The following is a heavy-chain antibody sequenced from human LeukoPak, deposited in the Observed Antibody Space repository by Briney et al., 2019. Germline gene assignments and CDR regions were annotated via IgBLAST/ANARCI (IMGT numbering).Heavy chain of an antibody. CDR3: VRDIRADGNSHYYYMDV. J-gene: IGHJ6*03. D-gene: IGHD4-23*01. Sequence: SETLSLTCNVSGVSVSDGRYYWTWIRQHPGKGLEWIGYKYYSGSAKYNPSLKSRLTISIDTSKNQFSLQLRSVTAADTATYYCVRDIRADGNSHYYYMDVWGKGTTVTVS. V-gene: IGHV4-61*01. CDR2: KYYSGSA. CDR1: GVSVSDGRYY.